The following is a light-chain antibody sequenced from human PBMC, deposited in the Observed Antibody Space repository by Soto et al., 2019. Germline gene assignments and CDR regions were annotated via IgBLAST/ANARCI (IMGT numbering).Light chain of an antibody. V-gene: IGKV1-39*01. Sequence: DIQMTHFPSSLSASVGDRVTITCRASQSISSFLNWYQQKPGKAPKLLIYAASSLQSGVPSRFSGSGSGTDFTLTISSLQPADFATYHCKQSYSTPRHTFGHGTKVEIX. CDR2: AAS. CDR3: KQSYSTPRHT. CDR1: QSISSF. J-gene: IGKJ2*01.